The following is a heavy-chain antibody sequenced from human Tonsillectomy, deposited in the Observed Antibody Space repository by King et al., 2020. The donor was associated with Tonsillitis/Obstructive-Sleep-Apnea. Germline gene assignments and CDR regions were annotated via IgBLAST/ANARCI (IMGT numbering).Heavy chain of an antibody. CDR2: SDYSGST. CDR1: GGSISSGGYY. J-gene: IGHJ4*02. V-gene: IGHV4-31*03. CDR3: ARGRGVLRFLEWLPQIDY. Sequence: QLQESGPGLVKPSQTLSLTCTVSGGSISSGGYYWSWIRQHPGNGLEWIGCSDYSGSTYYNPSHKSRVIISVDTSKTQFSLKLSSVTAADTAVYYCARGRGVLRFLEWLPQIDYWGQGTLVTVSS. D-gene: IGHD3-3*01.